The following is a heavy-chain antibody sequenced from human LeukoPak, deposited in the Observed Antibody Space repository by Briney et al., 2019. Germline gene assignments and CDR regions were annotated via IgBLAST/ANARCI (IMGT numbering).Heavy chain of an antibody. Sequence: ASVKVSCKASGYTFTGYYMHWVRQAPGQGLEWMGWISAYNGNTNYAQKLQGRVTMTTDTSTSTAYMELRSLRSDDTAVYYCARGTYDYVWGSYQSYYYMDVWGKGTTVTVSS. V-gene: IGHV1-18*04. D-gene: IGHD3-16*02. CDR3: ARGTYDYVWGSYQSYYYMDV. CDR2: ISAYNGNT. J-gene: IGHJ6*03. CDR1: GYTFTGYY.